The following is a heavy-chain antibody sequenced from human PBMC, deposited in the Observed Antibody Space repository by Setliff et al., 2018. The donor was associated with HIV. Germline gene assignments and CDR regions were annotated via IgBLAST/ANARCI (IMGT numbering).Heavy chain of an antibody. Sequence: SETLSLTCVVYGGSFTHYYWAWIRQPPGKGLEWIGNIFYSGHTFYNPSLRSRVTISVDTSKNQFSLKLSSVTAADTAVYYCARLQLKVTTWYFDLWGRGTLVTVSS. V-gene: IGHV4-34*12. CDR2: IFYSGHT. J-gene: IGHJ2*01. D-gene: IGHD4-17*01. CDR3: ARLQLKVTTWYFDL. CDR1: GGSFTHYY.